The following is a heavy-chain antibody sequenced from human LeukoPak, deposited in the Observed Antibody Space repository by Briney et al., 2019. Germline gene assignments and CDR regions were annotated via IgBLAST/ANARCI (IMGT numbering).Heavy chain of an antibody. J-gene: IGHJ6*03. CDR3: ARGEESGYDPYYYYYMDV. D-gene: IGHD5-12*01. CDR1: GGSFSGYY. Sequence: PSETLSLTCAVYGGSFSGYYWSWIRQPPGKGLEWIGEINHSGSTNYNPSLKGRVTISVDTSKNQFSLKLSSVTAADTAVYYCARGEESGYDPYYYYYMDVWGKGTTVTVSS. CDR2: INHSGST. V-gene: IGHV4-34*01.